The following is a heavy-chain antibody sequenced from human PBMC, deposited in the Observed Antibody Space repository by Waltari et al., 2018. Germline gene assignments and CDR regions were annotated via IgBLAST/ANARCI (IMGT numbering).Heavy chain of an antibody. CDR1: GNSSSDCNW. J-gene: IGHJ4*02. CDR2: IYYTASA. CDR3: AREHYDSSGSFDC. V-gene: IGHV4-4*02. Sequence: QVQLQEPGPGLVEPSGSLSLSCAVSGNSSSDCNWWGWVRQPPEKGLGWIGEIYYTASANYNPPPEGRVVISGDKSKKQFSLKLSSLTAEDRAVYYWAREHYDSSGSFDCWGQGTLVTFSS. D-gene: IGHD3-22*01.